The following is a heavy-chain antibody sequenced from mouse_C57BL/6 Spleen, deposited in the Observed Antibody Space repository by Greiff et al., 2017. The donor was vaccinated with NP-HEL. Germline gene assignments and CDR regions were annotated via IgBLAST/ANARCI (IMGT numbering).Heavy chain of an antibody. CDR2: ISDGGSYT. D-gene: IGHD4-1*01. V-gene: IGHV5-4*03. CDR3: ARGSGTSYAMDY. CDR1: GFTFSSYA. J-gene: IGHJ4*01. Sequence: EVKLMESGGGLVKPGGSLKLSCAASGFTFSSYAMSWFRQTPEKRLEWVATISDGGSYTYYPANVKGRFTISRDNAKKNLYLQMSHLKSEDTAMYYCARGSGTSYAMDYWGQGTSVTVSS.